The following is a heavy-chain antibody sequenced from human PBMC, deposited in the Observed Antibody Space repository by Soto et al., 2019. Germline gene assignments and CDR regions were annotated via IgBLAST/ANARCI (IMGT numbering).Heavy chain of an antibody. CDR2: IHHTGGT. Sequence: PSETLSLTCIVSSASIISSNWWSWVRQAPGKGLEWIAEIHHTGGTNYNPSLKSRVTISVDRSKNRFSLNLRSVTAADTAVYYCARGINWAFDPWGQGALVTVSS. D-gene: IGHD3-16*01. V-gene: IGHV4-4*02. CDR1: SASIISSNW. CDR3: ARGINWAFDP. J-gene: IGHJ5*02.